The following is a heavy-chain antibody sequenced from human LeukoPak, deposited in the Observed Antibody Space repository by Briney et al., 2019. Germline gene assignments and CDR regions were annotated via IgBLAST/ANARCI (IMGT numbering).Heavy chain of an antibody. Sequence: SETLSLTCAVYGGSFSGYYWSWIRQPPGKGLEWIGEINHSGSTNYNPSLKSRVTISVDTSKNQFSLKLSSVTAADTAVYYCARRCQLLHHVPPELNWFDPWGQGTLVTVSS. V-gene: IGHV4-34*01. CDR1: GGSFSGYY. CDR2: INHSGST. J-gene: IGHJ5*02. CDR3: ARRCQLLHHVPPELNWFDP. D-gene: IGHD2-2*02.